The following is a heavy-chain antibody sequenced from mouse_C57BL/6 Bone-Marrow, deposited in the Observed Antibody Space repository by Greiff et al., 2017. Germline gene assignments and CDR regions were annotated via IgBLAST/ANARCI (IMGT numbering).Heavy chain of an antibody. Sequence: EVKLMESGGGLVQPGGSLKLSCAASGFTFSDYYMYWVRQTPEKRLEWVAYISNGGGSTYYPDTVKGRFTISRENAKNTLYLQMSRLKSEDTAMYYCARQGIVTTKFAYWGQGTLVTVSA. J-gene: IGHJ3*01. CDR2: ISNGGGST. CDR1: GFTFSDYY. D-gene: IGHD2-5*01. CDR3: ARQGIVTTKFAY. V-gene: IGHV5-12*01.